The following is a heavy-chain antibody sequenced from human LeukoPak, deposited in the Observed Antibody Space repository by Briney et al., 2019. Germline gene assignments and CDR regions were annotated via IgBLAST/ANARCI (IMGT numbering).Heavy chain of an antibody. J-gene: IGHJ4*02. D-gene: IGHD6-19*01. CDR3: ARDRTYSSGWIPFDY. V-gene: IGHV3-53*01. CDR1: GFTVSSIY. CDR2: IYSGGST. Sequence: GGSLRLSCAASGFTVSSIYMSWVRQAPGKGLEWVSVIYSGGSTYYADSVKGRFTISRDNSKYTLYLQMNSLRAEDTAVYYCARDRTYSSGWIPFDYWGQGTLVTVSS.